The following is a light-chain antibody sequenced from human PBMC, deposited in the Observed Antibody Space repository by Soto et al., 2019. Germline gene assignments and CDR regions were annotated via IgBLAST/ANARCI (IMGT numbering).Light chain of an antibody. CDR1: SSDVGGYKY. CDR2: EVN. V-gene: IGLV2-8*01. J-gene: IGLJ1*01. Sequence: QSALTQPPSASGSPGQSVTISCTGTSSDVGGYKYVSWYQQHPGKAPKLMIFEVNKRPSGVPDRFSGSKSGNTASLTVSGLQAEDEADYYCSSYAGSNNLVFGTGTKLTVL. CDR3: SSYAGSNNLV.